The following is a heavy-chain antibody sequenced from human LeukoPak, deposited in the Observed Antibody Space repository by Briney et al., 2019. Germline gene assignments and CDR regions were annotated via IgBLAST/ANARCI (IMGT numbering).Heavy chain of an antibody. CDR1: GYTFTGYY. CDR3: ARDRARYCSGGSCPLDY. J-gene: IGHJ4*02. V-gene: IGHV1-2*06. CDR2: INPNSGGT. Sequence: GASVKVSCKASGYTFTGYYMHWVRQAPGQGLEWMGRINPNSGGTNYAQKFQGRVTITRDTSISTAYMELSRLRSDDTAVYYCARDRARYCSGGSCPLDYWGQGTLVTVSS. D-gene: IGHD2-15*01.